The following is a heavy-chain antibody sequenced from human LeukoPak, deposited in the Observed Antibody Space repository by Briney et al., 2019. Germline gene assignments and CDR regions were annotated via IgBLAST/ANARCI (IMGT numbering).Heavy chain of an antibody. V-gene: IGHV3-64*01. CDR3: ARENYYGLGDV. CDR2: ISSNGGST. D-gene: IGHD3-10*01. J-gene: IGHJ6*02. Sequence: GGSLRLSCAASGFTFSSYAMHWVRQAPGKGLEYVSAISSNGGSTYYANSVKGRFTISRDNSKNTLYLQMGSLRAEDMAVYYCARENYYGLGDVWGQGTTVTVSS. CDR1: GFTFSSYA.